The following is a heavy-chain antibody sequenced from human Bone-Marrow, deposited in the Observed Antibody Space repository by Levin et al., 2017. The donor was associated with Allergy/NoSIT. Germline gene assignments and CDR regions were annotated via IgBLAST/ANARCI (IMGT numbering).Heavy chain of an antibody. Sequence: LSLTCAASGFTFSSSGMHWVRQAPGKGLEWVAVIWYDGSNKYYADSVKGRFTISRDNSKNTLYLQMNSLRAEDTAVYYCARENSKGDDYYYGMDVWGQGTTVTVSS. CDR3: ARENSKGDDYYYGMDV. CDR2: IWYDGSNK. V-gene: IGHV3-33*01. CDR1: GFTFSSSG. J-gene: IGHJ6*02. D-gene: IGHD3-16*01.